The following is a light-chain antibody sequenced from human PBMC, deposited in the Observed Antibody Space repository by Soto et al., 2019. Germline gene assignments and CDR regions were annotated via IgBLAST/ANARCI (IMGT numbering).Light chain of an antibody. V-gene: IGKV2-28*01. CDR1: QSLLHSNGYNY. CDR3: QQYLSIPT. CDR2: LGS. J-gene: IGKJ5*01. Sequence: DIVMTQSPLSLPVTPGEPASTSCRSSQSLLHSNGYNYLDWYLQKPGQSPQLLIYLGSNRASGVPDRFTGSGSGTDFTLTISNLQAEDVAVYYCQQYLSIPTFGQGTRLEIK.